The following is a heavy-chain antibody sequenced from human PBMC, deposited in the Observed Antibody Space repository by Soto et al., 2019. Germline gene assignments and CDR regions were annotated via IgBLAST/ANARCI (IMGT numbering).Heavy chain of an antibody. D-gene: IGHD6-13*01. CDR1: GGSISSYY. CDR2: IYYSGST. V-gene: IGHV4-59*08. J-gene: IGHJ4*01. Sequence: QVQLQESGPGLVKPSETLSLTCTVSGGSISSYYWSWIRQPPGKGLEWIGYIYYSGSTNYNPSLKSRVTISVDTSKSPFPRKLGSVTAADAAVYYCARRYSSSFDYWGHGTLVTVSS. CDR3: ARRYSSSFDY.